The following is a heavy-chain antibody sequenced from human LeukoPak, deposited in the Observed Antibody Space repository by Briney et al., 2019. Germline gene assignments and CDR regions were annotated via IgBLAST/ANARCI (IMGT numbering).Heavy chain of an antibody. D-gene: IGHD5-12*01. J-gene: IGHJ4*02. Sequence: SVKVSCKASGCTFSSYAISWVRQAPGQGLEWMGGIIPIFGTANYAQKFQGRVTITADESTSTAYMELSSLRSEDTAVYYCARDRVNSGYDSTGFDYWGQGTLVTVSS. V-gene: IGHV1-69*13. CDR1: GCTFSSYA. CDR3: ARDRVNSGYDSTGFDY. CDR2: IIPIFGTA.